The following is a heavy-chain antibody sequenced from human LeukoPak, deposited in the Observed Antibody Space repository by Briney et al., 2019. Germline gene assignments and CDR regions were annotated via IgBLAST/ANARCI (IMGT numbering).Heavy chain of an antibody. CDR2: ISPTGSTT. V-gene: IGHV3-74*01. CDR3: AKEVGAQLLYYYYYGMDV. CDR1: GFSFSGHW. D-gene: IGHD2-2*02. J-gene: IGHJ6*02. Sequence: GGSLRLSCTASGFSFSGHWMHWARQLPGKGLVWVSRISPTGSTTSYADSVKGRFTVSRDNAKNTLYLQMNSLRAEDTAVYYCAKEVGAQLLYYYYYGMDVWGQGTTVTVSS.